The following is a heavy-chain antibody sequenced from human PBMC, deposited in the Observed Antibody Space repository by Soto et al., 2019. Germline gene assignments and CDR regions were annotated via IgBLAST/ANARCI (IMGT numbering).Heavy chain of an antibody. CDR2: INNAYST. CDR3: VGENYYSGLDV. Sequence: EVQLEESGGTLVQPGGSLRLSCAASGFDASVNFMTWVRQAPGKGLEWVSVINNAYSTFYADSVKARFTICRDNSKNTVYLKMNSLRVEDTDMYYCVGENYYSGLDVWGQGTAVTVSS. V-gene: IGHV3-66*01. CDR1: GFDASVNF. J-gene: IGHJ6*02.